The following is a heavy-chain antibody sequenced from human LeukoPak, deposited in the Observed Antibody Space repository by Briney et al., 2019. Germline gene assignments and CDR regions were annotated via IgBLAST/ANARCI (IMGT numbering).Heavy chain of an antibody. Sequence: GGSLRLSCAASGFTFRSYWMSWVRQTPGKGLEWVANINQDGSEKYYVDSVKGRFTVSRDNAKNSLYLQINSLRAEDTAVYYCARDVTYRSSDYWGQGILVTVSS. V-gene: IGHV3-7*04. CDR3: ARDVTYRSSDY. CDR2: INQDGSEK. J-gene: IGHJ4*02. D-gene: IGHD6-6*01. CDR1: GFTFRSYW.